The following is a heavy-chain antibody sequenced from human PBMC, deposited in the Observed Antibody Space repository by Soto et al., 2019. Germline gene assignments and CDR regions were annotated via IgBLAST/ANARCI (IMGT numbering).Heavy chain of an antibody. J-gene: IGHJ4*02. V-gene: IGHV3-23*01. Sequence: EVQLLESGGGLVQPGGSLRLSCAASGFTFSSYAMSWVRQAPGKGLEWVSVISGGGGSTYYADSVKGRFTISRDNSKNTMYMQMNSLIAEDTAVYYCAKKFGSGYSYGPVDYWGQGTLVTVSS. D-gene: IGHD5-18*01. CDR1: GFTFSSYA. CDR2: ISGGGGST. CDR3: AKKFGSGYSYGPVDY.